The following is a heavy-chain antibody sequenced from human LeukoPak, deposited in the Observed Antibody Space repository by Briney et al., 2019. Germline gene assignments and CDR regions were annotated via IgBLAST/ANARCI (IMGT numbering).Heavy chain of an antibody. V-gene: IGHV1-69*02. J-gene: IGHJ6*03. D-gene: IGHD2-2*01. CDR1: GGTFSSYT. CDR3: ARSPTSIVVVPAAMHYYYYMDV. CDR2: IIPILGIA. Sequence: GASEKVSCKASGGTFSSYTISWVRQAPGQGLEWMGRIIPILGIANYAQKFQGRVTITADKSTSTAYMELSSLRSEDTAVYYCARSPTSIVVVPAAMHYYYYMDVWGKGTTVTVSS.